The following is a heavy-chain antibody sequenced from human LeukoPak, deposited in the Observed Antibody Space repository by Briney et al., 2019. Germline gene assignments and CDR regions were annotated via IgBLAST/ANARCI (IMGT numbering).Heavy chain of an antibody. Sequence: ASVKVSCKASGYTFTSYDINWVRQATGQGLEWMGWMNPNSGNTGYAQKFQGRVTMTRNTSISTAYMELSSLRSEDTAVYYCARGRDGHYDGNWYYYYGMDVWGQGTTVTVSS. CDR3: ARGRDGHYDGNWYYYYGMDV. J-gene: IGHJ6*02. V-gene: IGHV1-8*01. D-gene: IGHD4-17*01. CDR1: GYTFTSYD. CDR2: MNPNSGNT.